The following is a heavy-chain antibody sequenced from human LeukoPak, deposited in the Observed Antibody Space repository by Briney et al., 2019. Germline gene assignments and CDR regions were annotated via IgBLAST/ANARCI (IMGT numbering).Heavy chain of an antibody. D-gene: IGHD2-2*02. CDR1: GGSISSGSYY. CDR3: ARDFCSSTSCYNGYYYMDV. V-gene: IGHV4-61*02. Sequence: SETLSLTCTVSGGSISSGSYYWSWIRQPAGKGLEWIGRIYTSGSTNYNPSLKSRVTISVDTSKNQFSLKLNSVTAADTAVYYCARDFCSSTSCYNGYYYMDVWGKGTTVTISS. CDR2: IYTSGST. J-gene: IGHJ6*03.